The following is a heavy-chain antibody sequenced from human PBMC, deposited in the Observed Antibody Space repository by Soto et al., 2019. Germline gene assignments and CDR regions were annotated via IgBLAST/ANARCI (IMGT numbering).Heavy chain of an antibody. J-gene: IGHJ4*02. CDR3: AKDLPRAGAFDY. CDR1: GFTFSSYG. Sequence: GGSLRLSCAASGFTFSSYGMHWVRQAPGKGLEWVAVISYDGSNKYYADSVKGRFTISRDNSKNTLYLQMNSLRAEDTAVYYCAKDLPRAGAFDYWGQGTLVTGSS. D-gene: IGHD6-13*01. CDR2: ISYDGSNK. V-gene: IGHV3-30*18.